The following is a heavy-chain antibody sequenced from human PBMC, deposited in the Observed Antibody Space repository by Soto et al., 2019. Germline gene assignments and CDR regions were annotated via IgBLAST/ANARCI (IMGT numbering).Heavy chain of an antibody. CDR3: AGWGGHDYNY. Sequence: EVQLLGSGGGLVQPGGSLRLSCVGSGFTFSTYWMNWVRQAPGKGLEWVANINPDGNVGTYVDSVRGRFTTSRDNAKNPLYLQMNRLRADDTAVYFCAGWGGHDYNYWGQGIMVTVSS. CDR2: INPDGNVG. CDR1: GFTFSTYW. D-gene: IGHD4-4*01. V-gene: IGHV3-7*03. J-gene: IGHJ4*02.